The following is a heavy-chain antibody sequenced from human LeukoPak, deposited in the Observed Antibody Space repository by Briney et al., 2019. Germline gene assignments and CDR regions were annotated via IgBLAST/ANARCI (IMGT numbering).Heavy chain of an antibody. J-gene: IGHJ4*01. Sequence: VASVKVSCKASGCTFTGYYMHWVRQAPGQGLEWMGWINPNSGGTNYAQKFQGRVTMTRDTSISTAYMELSRLGSDDTAAYYCARGSRGSYYYYWGQGTLVTVSS. CDR3: ARGSRGSYYYY. CDR2: INPNSGGT. V-gene: IGHV1-2*02. D-gene: IGHD1-26*01. CDR1: GCTFTGYY.